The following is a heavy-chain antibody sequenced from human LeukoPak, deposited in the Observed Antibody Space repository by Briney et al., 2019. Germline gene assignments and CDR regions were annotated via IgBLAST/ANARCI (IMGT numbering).Heavy chain of an antibody. Sequence: SETLSLTCAAYGGSFSGYYWSWIRQPPGKGLEWIGEINHSGSTNYNPSLKSRVTISVDTSKNQFSLKLSSVTAADTAVYYCARGRSEGIAAAGFDYWGQGTLVTVSS. CDR3: ARGRSEGIAAAGFDY. D-gene: IGHD6-13*01. CDR1: GGSFSGYY. CDR2: INHSGST. V-gene: IGHV4-34*01. J-gene: IGHJ4*02.